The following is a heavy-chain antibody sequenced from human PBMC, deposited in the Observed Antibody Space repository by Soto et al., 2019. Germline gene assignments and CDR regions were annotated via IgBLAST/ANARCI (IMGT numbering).Heavy chain of an antibody. CDR3: ARDGPDTSLFCYYYGMDV. V-gene: IGHV1-18*01. J-gene: IGHJ6*02. D-gene: IGHD2-21*01. Sequence: QVHLVQSGAEVRKPGASVKVSCKASGYSFTSYGISWVRQAPGQGLEWMGWISTDNGNTNYAHNLQGRVSMTIDPATSTAYTELWSLGSDDTAVYYCARDGPDTSLFCYYYGMDVWGQGTTVTVSS. CDR1: GYSFTSYG. CDR2: ISTDNGNT.